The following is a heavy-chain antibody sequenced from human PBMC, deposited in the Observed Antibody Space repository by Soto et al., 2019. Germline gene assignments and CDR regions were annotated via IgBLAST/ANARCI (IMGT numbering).Heavy chain of an antibody. CDR1: GFTFSSYG. J-gene: IGHJ5*02. D-gene: IGHD3-9*01. CDR3: ARGVDYDILTGYYKTDSNWFDP. V-gene: IGHV3-33*01. Sequence: QVQLVESGGGVVQPGRSLRLSCAASGFTFSSYGMHWVRQAPGKGLEWVAVIWYDGSNKYYADSVKGRFTISRDNSKNTLYLPMNSLRAEDTAVYYCARGVDYDILTGYYKTDSNWFDPWGQGTLVTVSS. CDR2: IWYDGSNK.